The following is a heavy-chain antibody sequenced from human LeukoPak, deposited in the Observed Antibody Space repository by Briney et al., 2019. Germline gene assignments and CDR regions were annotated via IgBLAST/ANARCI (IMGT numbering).Heavy chain of an antibody. CDR3: AKSITAAGTVY. CDR1: GFTFSSYA. J-gene: IGHJ4*02. V-gene: IGHV3-23*01. Sequence: GGSLRLSCAASGFTFSSYAMSWVRRAPGKGLEWVSAISGSGGSTYYADSVKGRFTISRDNSENTLYLQMNSLRAEDTAVYYCAKSITAAGTVYWGQGTLVTVSS. CDR2: ISGSGGST. D-gene: IGHD6-13*01.